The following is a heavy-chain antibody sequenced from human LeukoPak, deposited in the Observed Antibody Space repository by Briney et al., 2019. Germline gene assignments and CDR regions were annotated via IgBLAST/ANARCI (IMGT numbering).Heavy chain of an antibody. CDR1: GGSISSYY. CDR2: IHTSGST. CDR3: AGRAQTTGWSFDY. D-gene: IGHD6-19*01. Sequence: SETLSLTCIVSGGSISSYYWSWIRQPAGKGLEWIGQIHTSGSTNYNPSLKSRVAMSVDTSKNQFSLELSSVPAADTAVYYCAGRAQTTGWSFDYWGQGALVTVSS. J-gene: IGHJ4*02. V-gene: IGHV4-4*07.